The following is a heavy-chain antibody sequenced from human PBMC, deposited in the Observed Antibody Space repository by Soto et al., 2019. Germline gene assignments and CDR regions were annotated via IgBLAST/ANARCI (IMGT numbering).Heavy chain of an antibody. D-gene: IGHD6-19*01. Sequence: VQLVESGGGVVQPGRSLRLSCAASGFTFSDYAMHWVRQAPGKGLEWVAVVSHDGRNTHYADSVEGRFTISRDSSENTVSLEMTSLRAEDTAVYYCARGGRQWLVTSDFNYRGRGALVTVSS. CDR2: VSHDGRNT. V-gene: IGHV3-30*03. CDR1: GFTFSDYA. CDR3: ARGGRQWLVTSDFNY. J-gene: IGHJ4*02.